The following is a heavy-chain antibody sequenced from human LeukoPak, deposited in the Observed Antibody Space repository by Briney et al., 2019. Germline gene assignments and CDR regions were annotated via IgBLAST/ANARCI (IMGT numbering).Heavy chain of an antibody. D-gene: IGHD3-22*01. CDR2: ISYDGSSK. CDR3: AKGYFYERSGYPFDD. CDR1: GFTFSSYG. V-gene: IGHV3-30*18. Sequence: GRSLRLSCAASGFTFSSYGMQWVRQAPGKGLEWVAVISYDGSSKYYADSVKGRFTISRDNSKNTLYLQMSSMRSEDTAVYHCAKGYFYERSGYPFDDWGQGTLVTVSS. J-gene: IGHJ4*02.